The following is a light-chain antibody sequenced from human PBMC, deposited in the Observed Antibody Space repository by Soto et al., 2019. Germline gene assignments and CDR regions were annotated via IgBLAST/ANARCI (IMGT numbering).Light chain of an antibody. CDR3: QQYGTSPRT. V-gene: IGKV3-20*01. Sequence: EIVLTQSPGTLSLSPGERATLSCRASQSVSSRHLAWYQQKPGQALRLLIYGASSRATDIPDRFSGSGSGTDFTLTISRLEPEDFAVYYCQQYGTSPRTFGQGTKVEIK. CDR1: QSVSSRH. CDR2: GAS. J-gene: IGKJ1*01.